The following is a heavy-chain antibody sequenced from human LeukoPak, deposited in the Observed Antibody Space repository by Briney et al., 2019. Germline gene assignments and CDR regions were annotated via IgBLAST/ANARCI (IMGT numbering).Heavy chain of an antibody. D-gene: IGHD6-13*01. CDR2: FDPEDGET. Sequence: ASVKVSCKVSGYTLTELSMHWVRQAPGKGLEWMGGFDPEDGETIYAQKFQGRVTVTEDTSTDTAYMELSSLRSEDTAVYYCATDSSLYSSSWTDLDYWGQGTLVTDSS. J-gene: IGHJ4*02. V-gene: IGHV1-24*01. CDR1: GYTLTELS. CDR3: ATDSSLYSSSWTDLDY.